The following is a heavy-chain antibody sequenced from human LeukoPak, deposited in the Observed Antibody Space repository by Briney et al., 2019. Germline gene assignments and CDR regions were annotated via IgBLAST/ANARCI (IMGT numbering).Heavy chain of an antibody. V-gene: IGHV1-8*01. D-gene: IGHD6-13*01. CDR2: MNPNSGNT. CDR3: ARGPHHYSSSWYFNY. Sequence: ASVKVSCKASGYTFTSYDINWVRQATGQGLEWMGWMNPNSGNTGYAQKFQGTVTMTRNTSISTAYLEMSSLRSDDTAVYYCARGPHHYSSSWYFNYWGQGTLVTVSS. J-gene: IGHJ4*02. CDR1: GYTFTSYD.